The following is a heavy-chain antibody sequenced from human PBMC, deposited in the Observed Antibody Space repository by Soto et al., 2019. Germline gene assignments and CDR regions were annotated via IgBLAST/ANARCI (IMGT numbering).Heavy chain of an antibody. D-gene: IGHD2-15*01. CDR1: GYTFTSYY. CDR2: INPSGGST. Sequence: QVQLVQSGAEVKKPGASVKVSCKASGYTFTSYYMHWVRQAPGQGLEWMGIINPSGGSTSYAQKFQVRVAMTRDTSTSTVYMELGSLRSEYTAVYYCAGVYCSGVSCYSIDYWGQGTLVTVSS. J-gene: IGHJ4*02. CDR3: AGVYCSGVSCYSIDY. V-gene: IGHV1-46*03.